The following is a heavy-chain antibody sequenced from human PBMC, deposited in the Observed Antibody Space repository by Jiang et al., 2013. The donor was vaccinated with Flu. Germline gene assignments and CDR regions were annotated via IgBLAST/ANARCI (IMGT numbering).Heavy chain of an antibody. CDR3: TRRIGSGPYT. V-gene: IGHV4-59*08. D-gene: IGHD3-10*01. J-gene: IGHJ5*02. CDR2: IYSGGST. Sequence: LLKPSETLSLTCTVSGGSMSSSYWSWIRQPPGKGLEWVGYIYSGGSTSYHPSLRSRVAISLDTSKNQFSLDLTSVTAADTAVYYCTRRIGSGPYTWGQGILVTVSS. CDR1: GGSMSSSY.